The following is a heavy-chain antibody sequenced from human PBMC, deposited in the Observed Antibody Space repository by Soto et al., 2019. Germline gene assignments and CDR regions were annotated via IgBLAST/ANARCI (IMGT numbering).Heavy chain of an antibody. CDR2: INPNSGGT. CDR1: GYTFTGYY. CDR3: AEARGGYYDFDY. Sequence: QVQLVQSGAGMKKPGASVKVSCKASGYTFTGYYLHWVRQAPGQGLEWMGWINPNSGGTNYAQKFQGWVPMTRDPSISTAYMELSRLRSDDTAVYYCAEARGGYYDFDYWGQGTLVTVSS. J-gene: IGHJ4*02. V-gene: IGHV1-2*04. D-gene: IGHD3-3*01.